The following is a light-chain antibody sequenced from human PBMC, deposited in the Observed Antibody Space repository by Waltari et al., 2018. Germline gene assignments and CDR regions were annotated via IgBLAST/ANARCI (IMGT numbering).Light chain of an antibody. CDR2: GAS. V-gene: IGKV3-20*01. CDR3: QQHGTSPFT. J-gene: IGKJ2*01. CDR1: QSGSSSY. Sequence: EIVLTPSPGTLSLSPGERATLSCRASQSGSSSYLAWYQQKPGQAPRLLIYGASSRATGIPDRISGSGSGTDFTLTLSSLEPEDVAVYYCQQHGTSPFTFGQGTKVEIK.